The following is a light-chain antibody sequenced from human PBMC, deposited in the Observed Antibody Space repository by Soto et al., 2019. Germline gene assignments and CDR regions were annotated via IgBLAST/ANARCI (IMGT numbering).Light chain of an antibody. CDR3: QQYGSSPVT. J-gene: IGKJ5*01. V-gene: IGKV3-20*01. CDR1: QSVSSSY. CDR2: GAS. Sequence: EIVLTQSPGTLSLSPGERATLSCRASQSVSSSYLAWYQQKPGQAPRLLIYGASSRATGIPDRFSGSGSGTDFTLTISRLEPEDLAVYYCQQYGSSPVTFGKGTRLEIK.